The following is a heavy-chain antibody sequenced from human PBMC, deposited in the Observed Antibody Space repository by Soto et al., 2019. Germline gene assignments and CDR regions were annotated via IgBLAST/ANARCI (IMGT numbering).Heavy chain of an antibody. V-gene: IGHV3-30*03. CDR3: ASKADRGVSYYFDY. CDR2: ISYDGSNK. CDR1: GFTFSSYG. Sequence: QVQLVESGGGVVQPGRSLRLSCAASGFTFSSYGIHWVRQAPGKGLEWVAVISYDGSNKYYADSVKGRFTISRDNSKNTLYLQKNSLRAEDTAVYYCASKADRGVSYYFDYWDQGTLVTVSS. J-gene: IGHJ4*02.